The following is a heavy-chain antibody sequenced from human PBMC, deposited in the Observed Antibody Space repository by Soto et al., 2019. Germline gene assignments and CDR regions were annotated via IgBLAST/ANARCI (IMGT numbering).Heavy chain of an antibody. V-gene: IGHV4-59*01. Sequence: SETLSLTCTVSGGSISSYYWSWIRQPPGKGLEWIGYIYYSGSTNYNPSLKSRVTISVDTSKNQFSLKLSSVTAADTAVYYCARGWAAAGTWDDAFDIWGQGTMVTVS. CDR3: ARGWAAAGTWDDAFDI. J-gene: IGHJ3*02. CDR1: GGSISSYY. D-gene: IGHD6-13*01. CDR2: IYYSGST.